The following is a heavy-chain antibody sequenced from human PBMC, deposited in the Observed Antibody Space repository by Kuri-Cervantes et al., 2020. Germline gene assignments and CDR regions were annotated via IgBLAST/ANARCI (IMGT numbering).Heavy chain of an antibody. V-gene: IGHV3-30*03. J-gene: IGHJ6*02. Sequence: GESLKISWAASGFTFSSYGMHWVRQAPGKGLEWVAVISYDGSNKYYADSVKGRFTISRDNSKNTLYLQMNSLRAEDTAVYYCARPSGDGGNPYYGMDVWGQGTMVTVSS. D-gene: IGHD4-23*01. CDR3: ARPSGDGGNPYYGMDV. CDR1: GFTFSSYG. CDR2: ISYDGSNK.